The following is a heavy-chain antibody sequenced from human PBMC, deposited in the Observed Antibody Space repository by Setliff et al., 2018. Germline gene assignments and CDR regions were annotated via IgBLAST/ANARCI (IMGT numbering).Heavy chain of an antibody. D-gene: IGHD3-16*02. CDR3: ARDNNPGYRGYWGRFDY. CDR1: GGSISSHY. Sequence: SETLSLTCTVSGGSISSHYWSWIRKPPGKGLEWIGYIYYSGSTNYNPYLKIRVTISVDTAKNQSSLKLSSVTAADTAVYYCARDNNPGYRGYWGRFDYWGQGTLVTVSS. V-gene: IGHV4-59*11. CDR2: IYYSGST. J-gene: IGHJ4*02.